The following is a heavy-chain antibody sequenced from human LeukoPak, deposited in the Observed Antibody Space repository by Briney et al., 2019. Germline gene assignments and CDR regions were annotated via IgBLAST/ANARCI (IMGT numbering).Heavy chain of an antibody. J-gene: IGHJ6*03. V-gene: IGHV4-39*01. D-gene: IGHD2-15*01. CDR3: ASFYCSGGSCYQYYSYYYMDV. CDR1: GGSISSSSYY. CDR2: IYYSGST. Sequence: SETLSLTCTVSGGSISSSSYYWGWIRQPPGKGLEWIGSIYYSGSTYSNPSLQSRITISVDTSKNQFSLKLNSVTAADTAVYYCASFYCSGGSCYQYYSYYYMDVWGKGTTVTISS.